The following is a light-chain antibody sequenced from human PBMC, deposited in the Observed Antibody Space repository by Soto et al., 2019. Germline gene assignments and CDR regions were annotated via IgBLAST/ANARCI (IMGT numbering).Light chain of an antibody. V-gene: IGKV1-39*01. Sequence: DIQMTQSPSSLSASVGDRVTITCRASQIISSYLNWYQQKPGKAPKLLIYAASSLQSGVPSRFSGSGSGTDFTLTISSLQPEDFATYYCQQSYRTPTFGQGTKVDI. J-gene: IGKJ1*01. CDR2: AAS. CDR1: QIISSY. CDR3: QQSYRTPT.